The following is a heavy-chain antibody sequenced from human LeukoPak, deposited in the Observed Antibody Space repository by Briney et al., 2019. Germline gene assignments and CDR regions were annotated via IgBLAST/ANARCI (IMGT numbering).Heavy chain of an antibody. J-gene: IGHJ1*01. CDR3: ARDSGSSGYYLEYFQH. V-gene: IGHV3-30*03. Sequence: GGSLRLSCAASGLTFSNYGMHWVRQAPGKGLEWVAVISFDGSNKYYADSVKGRFTISRDNSKNTLYLQMNSLRAEDTAVYYCARDSGSSGYYLEYFQHWGQGTLVTVSS. CDR2: ISFDGSNK. D-gene: IGHD3-22*01. CDR1: GLTFSNYG.